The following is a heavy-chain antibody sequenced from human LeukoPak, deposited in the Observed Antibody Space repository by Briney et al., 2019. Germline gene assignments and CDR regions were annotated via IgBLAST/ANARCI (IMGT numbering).Heavy chain of an antibody. Sequence: SETLSLTCTVSGGSISSSSYYWGWIRQPPGKGLEWIGSIYYSGSTYYNPSLKSRVTISVDTSKNQFSLKLSPVTAADTAVYYCARVAPSIDYWGQGTLVTVSS. CDR2: IYYSGST. CDR1: GGSISSSSYY. J-gene: IGHJ4*02. V-gene: IGHV4-39*01. CDR3: ARVAPSIDY. D-gene: IGHD2-15*01.